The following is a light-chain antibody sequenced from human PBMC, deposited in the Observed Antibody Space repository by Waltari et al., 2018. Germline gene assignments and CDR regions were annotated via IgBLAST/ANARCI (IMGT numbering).Light chain of an antibody. Sequence: DIVMTQSPDSLAVSLGERATINCKSTQSLLYSLNNKNFLAWYQQKPGQPPKLPIYWASTRESGVPDRFSGSGSGTDFTLTISSLQAEDVAVYYCQQYYTPPLTFGQGTKVEIK. CDR3: QQYYTPPLT. CDR2: WAS. CDR1: QSLLYSLNNKNF. J-gene: IGKJ1*01. V-gene: IGKV4-1*01.